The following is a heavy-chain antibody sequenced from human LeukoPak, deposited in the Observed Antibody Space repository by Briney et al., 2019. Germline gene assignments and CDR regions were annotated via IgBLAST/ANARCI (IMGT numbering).Heavy chain of an antibody. CDR3: AKKVNYYDSSGYYPFDY. CDR1: GFTFSSYA. J-gene: IGHJ4*02. V-gene: IGHV3-23*01. D-gene: IGHD3-22*01. CDR2: ISGSGDST. Sequence: GGSLRLSCAASGFTFSSYAMSWVRQAPGKGLGWVSAISGSGDSTYYADSVKGRFTISRDNSKNTLYLQMNSLRAEDTAVYYCAKKVNYYDSSGYYPFDYWGQGTLVTVSS.